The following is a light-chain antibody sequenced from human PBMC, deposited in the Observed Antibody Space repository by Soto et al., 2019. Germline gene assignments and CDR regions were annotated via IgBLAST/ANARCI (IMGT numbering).Light chain of an antibody. CDR3: QHYNSYSEA. Sequence: DIQIAQSPSTLSGSVGDRATISWRASQTISSWLAWYQQKPGKAPKILIYKASTLKSGVPSRFRGSGSGTECTLTISRLQPDDFETYYCQHYNSYSEAFGQGTKVDIK. CDR1: QTISSW. V-gene: IGKV1-5*03. J-gene: IGKJ1*01. CDR2: KAS.